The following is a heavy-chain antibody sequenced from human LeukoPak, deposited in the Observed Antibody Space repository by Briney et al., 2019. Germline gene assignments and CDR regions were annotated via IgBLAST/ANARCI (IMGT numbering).Heavy chain of an antibody. CDR1: GFTFSSYN. V-gene: IGHV3-21*04. Sequence: PGGSLRLSCAASGFTFSSYNMNWVRQAPGKGLEWVSSITSSSSRIYYADSVKGRFTISRDNSKNTLYLQMNSLRAEDTAVYYCAKEVEMGIAVAGTDYWGQGTLVTVSS. CDR3: AKEVEMGIAVAGTDY. J-gene: IGHJ4*02. D-gene: IGHD6-19*01. CDR2: ITSSSSRI.